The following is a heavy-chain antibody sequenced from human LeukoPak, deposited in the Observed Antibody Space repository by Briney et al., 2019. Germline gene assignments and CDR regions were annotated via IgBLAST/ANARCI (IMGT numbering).Heavy chain of an antibody. CDR3: TRGGGLESDY. Sequence: GGSLRLSCTASGFTLGDYAMSWFRQAPGKGLEWVGFIRSKAYGGTTEYAASVKGRFTISRDDSKSIAYLQMNSLKTEDTAVYYCTRGGGLESDYWGQGTLVTVSS. D-gene: IGHD5-12*01. J-gene: IGHJ4*02. CDR1: GFTLGDYA. V-gene: IGHV3-49*03. CDR2: IRSKAYGGTT.